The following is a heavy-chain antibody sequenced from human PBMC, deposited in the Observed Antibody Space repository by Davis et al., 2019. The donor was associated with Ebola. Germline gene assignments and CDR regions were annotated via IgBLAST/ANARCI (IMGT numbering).Heavy chain of an antibody. V-gene: IGHV4-59*01. J-gene: IGHJ6*02. Sequence: MPSETLSLTCTVSGGSIRNYYWTWIRQPPGKGLEWIGYIYYSGSTKYNPSLKSRVTISIDTSKNQFSLKLNSVTAADTAVYYCARDRWFGEFLNYYGMDVWGQGTTVTVSS. CDR2: IYYSGST. CDR3: ARDRWFGEFLNYYGMDV. D-gene: IGHD3-10*01. CDR1: GGSIRNYY.